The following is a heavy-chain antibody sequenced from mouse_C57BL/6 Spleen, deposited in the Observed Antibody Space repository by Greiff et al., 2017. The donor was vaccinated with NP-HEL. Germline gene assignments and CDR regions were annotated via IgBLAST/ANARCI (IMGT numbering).Heavy chain of an antibody. Sequence: QVQLQQPGAELVMPGASVKLSCKASGYTFTSYWMHWVKQRPGQGLEWIGEIDPSDSYTNYNQKFKGKSTLTVDKSSSTAYMQLSSLTSEDSAVYYCARTIYYGNYDAMDYWGQGTSVTVSS. D-gene: IGHD2-1*01. V-gene: IGHV1-69*01. CDR3: ARTIYYGNYDAMDY. CDR2: IDPSDSYT. CDR1: GYTFTSYW. J-gene: IGHJ4*01.